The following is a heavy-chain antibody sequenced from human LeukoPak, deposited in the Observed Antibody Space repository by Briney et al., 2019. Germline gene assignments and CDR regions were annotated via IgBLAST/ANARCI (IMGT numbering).Heavy chain of an antibody. J-gene: IGHJ4*02. CDR2: IIPIFGTA. CDR1: GGTFSSYA. CDR3: ASRHYDSSGYPTIDY. Sequence: SVKVSCKASGGTFSSYAISWVRQAPGQGLEWMGGIIPIFGTANYAQKFQGRVTITADESTSTAYMELSSLRSEDTAVYYCASRHYDSSGYPTIDYWGQGTLVTVSS. V-gene: IGHV1-69*13. D-gene: IGHD3-22*01.